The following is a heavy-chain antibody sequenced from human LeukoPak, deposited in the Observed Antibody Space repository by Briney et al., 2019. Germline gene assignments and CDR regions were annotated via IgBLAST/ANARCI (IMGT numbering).Heavy chain of an antibody. CDR2: INSNGNTI. V-gene: IGHV3-48*03. D-gene: IGHD2-2*01. Sequence: GGSLRLSCSASGFTFSTYPMHWVRQAPGKGLEWVSYINSNGNTIYYADSVKGRFTISRDNAKNSLYLQMNSLRAEDTAVYYCVKIQYQLLYYWGQGTLVTVSS. CDR3: VKIQYQLLYY. J-gene: IGHJ4*02. CDR1: GFTFSTYP.